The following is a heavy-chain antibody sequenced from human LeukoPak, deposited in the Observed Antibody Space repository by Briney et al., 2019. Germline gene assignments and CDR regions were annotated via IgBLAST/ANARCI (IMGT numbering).Heavy chain of an antibody. CDR1: GYSFTSYW. CDR3: ARGPHVLHDAFDI. V-gene: IGHV5-51*01. J-gene: IGHJ3*02. Sequence: GESLKISCKGSGYSFTSYWIGWVRQMPGKGLEWMGIIYPGDSDTRYSPSFQGQVTISADKSISTAYMQWSSLKASDTAMYYCARGPHVLHDAFDIWGQGTMVTVSS. D-gene: IGHD3-16*01. CDR2: IYPGDSDT.